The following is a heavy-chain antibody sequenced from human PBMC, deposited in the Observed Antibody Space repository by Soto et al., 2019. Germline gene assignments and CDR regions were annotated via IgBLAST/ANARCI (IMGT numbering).Heavy chain of an antibody. V-gene: IGHV1-3*01. CDR2: INAGNGNT. CDR1: GYTFTSYA. J-gene: IGHJ4*02. Sequence: QVQLVQSGAEVKKPGASVKVSCKASGYTFTSYAMHWVRQAPGQRLEWMGWINAGNGNTKYSQNFQGRVTITRDSSATTAYMELSSLGSEDTAVYYCASTLMHYDNLTGYYMAYCFDYWGQGTLVTVSS. CDR3: ASTLMHYDNLTGYYMAYCFDY. D-gene: IGHD3-9*01.